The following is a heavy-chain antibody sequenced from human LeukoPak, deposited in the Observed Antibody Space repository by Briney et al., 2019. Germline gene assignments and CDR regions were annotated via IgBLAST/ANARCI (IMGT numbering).Heavy chain of an antibody. CDR3: TRESHVERDDF. V-gene: IGHV1-18*01. D-gene: IGHD1-1*01. Sequence: ASVKVSCKASGYTFTNYGITWVRQAPGQGLEWMGWISASNGDTHYSEKFQDRITVTTDTSTSTAYMGLRSLVSDDTAVYYRTRESHVERDDFWGQGTLITVSS. CDR1: GYTFTNYG. CDR2: ISASNGDT. J-gene: IGHJ4*02.